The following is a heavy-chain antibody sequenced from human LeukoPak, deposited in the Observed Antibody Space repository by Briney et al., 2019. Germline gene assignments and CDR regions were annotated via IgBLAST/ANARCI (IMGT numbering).Heavy chain of an antibody. CDR1: GYSFTSNW. CDR2: IHPGDSDT. V-gene: IGHV5-51*01. Sequence: GESLKISCKGYGYSFTSNWIGWVRQMPGKGLEWMGIIHPGDSDTIYSPSFQGQVTFSADKSISHAYLQWSSLTASDTAMYYCARRDASGTYYYDYWGQGTLVTVSS. D-gene: IGHD3-10*01. CDR3: ARRDASGTYYYDY. J-gene: IGHJ4*02.